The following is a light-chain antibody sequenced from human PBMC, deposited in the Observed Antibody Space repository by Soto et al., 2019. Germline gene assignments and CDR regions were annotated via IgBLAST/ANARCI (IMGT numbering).Light chain of an antibody. V-gene: IGKV1-5*01. J-gene: IGKJ2*01. CDR2: DAS. CDR3: QQYNSYSYT. CDR1: QSISYW. Sequence: DIQMTQSPSTLSASVGDRVTITCRASQSISYWLAWYQQKPGKAPKLLIYDASSLESGVPSRFSGSGSGTEFTLTISSLQPDDFEAYFCQQYNSYSYTFGQGTKLEI.